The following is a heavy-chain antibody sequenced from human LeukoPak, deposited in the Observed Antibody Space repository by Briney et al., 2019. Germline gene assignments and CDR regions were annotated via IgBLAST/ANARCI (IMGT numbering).Heavy chain of an antibody. J-gene: IGHJ4*02. CDR3: AKEAALRD. CDR2: ISSSGTTI. CDR1: GFIFSTYE. Sequence: PGGSLRLSCAASGFIFSTYEMNWVCQAPGKGLEWISYISSSGTTIYYADSVKGRFTISRDNAKNSLFLQMNSLRAEDTAIYYCAKEAALRDWGQGTLVTVSS. D-gene: IGHD2-15*01. V-gene: IGHV3-48*03.